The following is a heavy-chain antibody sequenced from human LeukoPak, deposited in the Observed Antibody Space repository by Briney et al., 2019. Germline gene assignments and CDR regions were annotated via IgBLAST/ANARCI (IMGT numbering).Heavy chain of an antibody. D-gene: IGHD3-16*01. J-gene: IGHJ4*02. Sequence: SETLSLTCVVSVGSLSGTNWWSWVRQPPGQGLEWIWEISLAGQTNYNPSLKGPVTMSLDKSTNQLSLHLTSVTASCPAIYFCWRERGPFRRFGYWGQGNLVIVS. CDR1: VGSLSGTNW. CDR3: WRERGPFRRFGY. CDR2: ISLAGQT. V-gene: IGHV4/OR15-8*02.